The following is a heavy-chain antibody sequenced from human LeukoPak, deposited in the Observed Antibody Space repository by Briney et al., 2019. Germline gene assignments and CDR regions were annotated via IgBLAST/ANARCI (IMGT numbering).Heavy chain of an antibody. CDR3: AREPSDTAMGPEVDYYYYYGMDV. V-gene: IGHV1-69*13. D-gene: IGHD5-18*01. CDR1: GGTFISYA. J-gene: IGHJ6*02. CDR2: IIPIFGTA. Sequence: SVKVSCKASGGTFISYAISWVRQAPGRGLEWMGGIIPIFGTANYAQKFQGRVTITADESTSTAYMELSSLRSEDTAVYYCAREPSDTAMGPEVDYYYYYGMDVWGQGTTVTVSS.